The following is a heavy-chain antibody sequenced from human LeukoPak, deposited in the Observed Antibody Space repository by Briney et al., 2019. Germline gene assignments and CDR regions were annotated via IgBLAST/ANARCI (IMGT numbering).Heavy chain of an antibody. CDR1: GFTFSNAW. Sequence: PGGSLRLSCAASGFTFSNAWMSWVRQAPGKGLEWVGRIKSKTDGGTTDYAAPVKSRFTISRNDSTNPPYLQMNSLKTEDTAVYYCTTHPRGYTHHWGQGPLVTVSS. CDR3: TTHPRGYTHH. J-gene: IGHJ1*01. V-gene: IGHV3-15*01. D-gene: IGHD5-12*01. CDR2: IKSKTDGGTT.